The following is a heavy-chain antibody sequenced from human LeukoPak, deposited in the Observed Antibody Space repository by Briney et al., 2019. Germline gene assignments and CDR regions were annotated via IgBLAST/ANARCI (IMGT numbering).Heavy chain of an antibody. CDR3: ARDLGTAYYYYFDV. Sequence: SETLSLTCTVSGDSISSGTYYWSWIRHFPGKGPEWIGYIYRSGSAYSNPSLKSRVAMSVDTSKNQLSLNLTSVTAADTAVYFCARDLGTAYYYYFDVWGKGTAVTV. D-gene: IGHD3-16*01. CDR1: GDSISSGTYY. CDR2: IYRSGSA. V-gene: IGHV4-31*03. J-gene: IGHJ6*03.